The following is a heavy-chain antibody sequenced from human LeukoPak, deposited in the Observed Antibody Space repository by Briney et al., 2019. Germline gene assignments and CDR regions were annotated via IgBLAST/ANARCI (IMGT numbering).Heavy chain of an antibody. CDR1: GGTFSSYA. J-gene: IGHJ5*02. CDR2: IIPIFGTA. D-gene: IGHD5-18*01. V-gene: IGHV1-69*13. Sequence: ASVKVSCKASGGTFSSYAISWVRQAPGQGLEWVGGIIPIFGTANYAQKFQGRVTITADESTSTAYMELSSLRSEDTAVYYCARDLGIQLWSNPDYNWFDPWGQGTLVTVSS. CDR3: ARDLGIQLWSNPDYNWFDP.